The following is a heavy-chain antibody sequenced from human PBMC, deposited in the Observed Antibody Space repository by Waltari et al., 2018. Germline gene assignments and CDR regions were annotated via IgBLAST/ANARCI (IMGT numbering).Heavy chain of an antibody. D-gene: IGHD2-2*01. CDR3: ARDRGYCSSTSCPPGP. CDR1: GFTFSSYS. Sequence: EVQLVESGGGLVKPGGSLRLSCAASGFTFSSYSMNWVRQAPGKGLEWVSSISSSSSYIYYADSVKGRFTISRDNAKNSLYLQMNSLRAEDTAVYYCARDRGYCSSTSCPPGPWGQGTLVTVSS. V-gene: IGHV3-21*01. CDR2: ISSSSSYI. J-gene: IGHJ5*02.